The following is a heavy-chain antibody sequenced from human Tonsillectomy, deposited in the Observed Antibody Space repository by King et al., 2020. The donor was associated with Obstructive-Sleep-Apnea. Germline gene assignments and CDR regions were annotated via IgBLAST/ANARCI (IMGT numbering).Heavy chain of an antibody. CDR2: ISGSGGST. V-gene: IGHV3-23*04. CDR3: AKHQAQHSCGLFGAFDL. Sequence: VQLVESGGGLVQPGGSLRLSCAASGFTFSSYAMSWVRQAPGKGLEWVSAISGSGGSTYYADSVKGRFTISSDNSKNTLYLQMNSLSAEDTAVYYCAKHQAQHSCGLFGAFDLWGQGTMVPVSS. D-gene: IGHD5-18*01. J-gene: IGHJ3*01. CDR1: GFTFSSYA.